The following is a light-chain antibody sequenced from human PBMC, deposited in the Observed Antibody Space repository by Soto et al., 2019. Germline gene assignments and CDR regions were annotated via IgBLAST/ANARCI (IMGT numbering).Light chain of an antibody. CDR3: SSQTGSATMV. J-gene: IGLJ2*01. CDR1: SSDVGAYNF. CDR2: EVS. V-gene: IGLV2-14*01. Sequence: QSALTQPASVSGSPGQSITISCTGTSSDVGAYNFVSWYQQFPGKAPKLMIYEVSNRPSGVSDRFSGSKSGNTASLIISGLQAEDEADYYCSSQTGSATMVFGGGTQLTVL.